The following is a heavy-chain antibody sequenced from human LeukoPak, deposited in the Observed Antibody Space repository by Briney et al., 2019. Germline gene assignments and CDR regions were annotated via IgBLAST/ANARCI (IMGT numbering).Heavy chain of an antibody. V-gene: IGHV4-30-4*01. CDR2: IYYSGST. CDR1: GGSISSGDYY. Sequence: SQTLSLTCTVSGGSISSGDYYWSWIRQPPGKGLEWIGYIYYSGSTYYNPSFKSRVTISVDTSKNQFSLKLSSVTAADTAVYYCASSPITMIVVGVDYWGQGTLVTVSS. J-gene: IGHJ4*02. D-gene: IGHD3-22*01. CDR3: ASSPITMIVVGVDY.